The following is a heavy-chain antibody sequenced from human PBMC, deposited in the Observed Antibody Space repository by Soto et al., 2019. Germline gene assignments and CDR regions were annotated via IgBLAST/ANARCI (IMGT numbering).Heavy chain of an antibody. Sequence: NHSETLSLTCTVSGGSISSHYWSWVRQAPGKGLEWIGHIYYRGSTNYNPSLRSRSTISVDASKSQFSLKLNSVTTADTAVYYCARDGREASGMDVWGQGTTVTVSS. V-gene: IGHV4-59*11. CDR3: ARDGREASGMDV. CDR1: GGSISSHY. CDR2: IYYRGST. D-gene: IGHD1-26*01. J-gene: IGHJ6*02.